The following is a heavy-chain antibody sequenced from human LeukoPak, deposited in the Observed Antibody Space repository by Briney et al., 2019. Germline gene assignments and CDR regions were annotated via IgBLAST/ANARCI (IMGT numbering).Heavy chain of an antibody. CDR1: GYTFTSYG. CDR3: ARAAPYCTNGVCYVDY. V-gene: IGHV1-18*01. Sequence: ASVKVSCKASGYTFTSYGISWVRQAPGQGLEWMGWTSAYNGNTNYAQKLQGRVTMTTDTSTSTAYMELRSLRSDDTAVYYCARAAPYCTNGVCYVDYWGQGTLVTVSS. D-gene: IGHD2-8*01. J-gene: IGHJ4*02. CDR2: TSAYNGNT.